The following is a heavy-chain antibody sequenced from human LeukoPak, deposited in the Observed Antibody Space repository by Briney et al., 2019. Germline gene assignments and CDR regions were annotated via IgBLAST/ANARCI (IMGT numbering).Heavy chain of an antibody. V-gene: IGHV4-31*02. D-gene: IGHD4-11*01. J-gene: IGHJ5*02. CDR1: GGSISSGGYY. CDR2: IYYSGST. CDR3: ARGLQHLAYNWFDP. Sequence: PSQTLSLTCTVSGGSISSGGYYWSWLRQHPGKVLEWLGYIYYSGSTYYNPSPKSRVTISVDTSKNQFSLKLSSVTAADTAVYYCARGLQHLAYNWFDPWGQGTLVTVSS.